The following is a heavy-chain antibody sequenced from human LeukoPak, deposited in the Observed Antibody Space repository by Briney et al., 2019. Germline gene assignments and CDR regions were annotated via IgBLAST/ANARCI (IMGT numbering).Heavy chain of an antibody. CDR2: IRNKANSYTT. Sequence: GGFLRLSCAASGFTFSDHYLDWVRQAPGKGLEWVGRIRNKANSYTTEYAASVKGRFTISRDDSKNSLYLQMNSLKTEDTAVYYCASGVVGAAECWGQGTLVTVSS. J-gene: IGHJ4*02. CDR1: GFTFSDHY. V-gene: IGHV3-72*01. D-gene: IGHD1-26*01. CDR3: ASGVVGAAEC.